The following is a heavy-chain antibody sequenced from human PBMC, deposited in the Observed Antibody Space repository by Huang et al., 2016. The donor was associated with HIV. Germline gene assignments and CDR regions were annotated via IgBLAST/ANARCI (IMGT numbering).Heavy chain of an antibody. CDR1: GYTFTSYA. CDR2: INVGNGNT. D-gene: IGHD3-10*01. V-gene: IGHV1-3*01. J-gene: IGHJ4*02. Sequence: QVQLVQSGAEVKKPGASVKVSCKASGYTFTSYAMHWVRQAPGQRREWMGWINVGNGNTKYSQKSQGRVTITRDTSASTAYMELSSLRSEDTAVYYCARFRGDYWGQGTLVTVSS. CDR3: ARFRGDY.